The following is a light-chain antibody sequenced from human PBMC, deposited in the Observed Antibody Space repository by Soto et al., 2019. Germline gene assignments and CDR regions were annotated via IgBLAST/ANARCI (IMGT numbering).Light chain of an antibody. J-gene: IGKJ3*01. V-gene: IGKV1-33*01. CDR3: QQFDHLPRT. CDR2: DAS. Sequence: DIQMTQSPSSLSASVGDRVTITCQASQDISNYLNWYQQKPRKAPKLLIYDASNLETGVPSRFSGSGSGTDFTFTISSLQPEDIATYYCQQFDHLPRTFGPGTKVDLK. CDR1: QDISNY.